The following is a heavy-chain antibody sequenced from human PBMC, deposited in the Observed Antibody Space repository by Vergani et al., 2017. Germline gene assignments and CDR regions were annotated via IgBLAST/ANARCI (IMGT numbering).Heavy chain of an antibody. CDR2: IIPIFGTA. Sequence: QVQLVQSGAEVKKPGSSVKVSCKASGGTFSSYAISWVRQAPGQGLEWMGGIIPIFGTANYAQTFQGRVTITADESTSTAYMELSSLRSEDTAVYYCARGPVSREAALYRRFDYWGQGTLVTVSS. V-gene: IGHV1-69*12. J-gene: IGHJ4*02. D-gene: IGHD6-13*01. CDR3: ARGPVSREAALYRRFDY. CDR1: GGTFSSYA.